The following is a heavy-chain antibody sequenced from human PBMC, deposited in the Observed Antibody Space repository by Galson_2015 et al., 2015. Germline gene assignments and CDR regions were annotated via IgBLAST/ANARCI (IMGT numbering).Heavy chain of an antibody. CDR1: GFTFSSSA. CDR3: AKDRRAVVMSAIDY. D-gene: IGHD2-21*02. CDR2: LSHTSSSI. J-gene: IGHJ4*02. Sequence: SLRLSCAASGFTFSSSAMNWVRQAPGKGLEWVSALSHTSSSIYYADSVKGRFTISRDNSKNTLYLHLNSLRADDTAVYYCAKDRRAVVMSAIDYWGQGTQVTVSS. V-gene: IGHV3-23*01.